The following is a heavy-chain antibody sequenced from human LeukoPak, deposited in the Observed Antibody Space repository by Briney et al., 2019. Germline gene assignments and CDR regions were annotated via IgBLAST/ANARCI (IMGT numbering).Heavy chain of an antibody. D-gene: IGHD6-19*01. CDR1: GFTFTSYG. CDR2: IWYDGSNK. J-gene: IGHJ6*02. V-gene: IGHV3-33*01. CDR3: ARGGGAVAGIPYYYYYGMDV. Sequence: GGSLRLSCAASGFTFTSYGMHWVRQAPGKGLEWVAVIWYDGSNKYYADSVKGRFTISRDNSKNTLYLQMNSLRAEDTAVYYCARGGGAVAGIPYYYYYGMDVWGQGTTVTVSS.